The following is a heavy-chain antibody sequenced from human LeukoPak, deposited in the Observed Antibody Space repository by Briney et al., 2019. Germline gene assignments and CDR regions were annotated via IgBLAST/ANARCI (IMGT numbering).Heavy chain of an antibody. D-gene: IGHD3-3*01. CDR1: GYSFTSYW. CDR2: ISAYGHT. V-gene: IGHV1-18*04. CDR3: ARETASGYLGFDF. Sequence: GESLKISCKGSGYSFTSYWIGWVRQAPGQGLEWMGWISAYGHTKLARNLQARVTVTIDTSTTTAYMELRSLSSDDTAVYFCARETASGYLGFDFWGQGTLVTVSS. J-gene: IGHJ4*02.